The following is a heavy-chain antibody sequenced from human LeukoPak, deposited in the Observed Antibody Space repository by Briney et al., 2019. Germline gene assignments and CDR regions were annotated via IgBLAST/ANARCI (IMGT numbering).Heavy chain of an antibody. CDR1: GGSISSYF. V-gene: IGHV4-4*07. CDR2: IYTSGST. CDR3: ARETRDSIGYYCDY. J-gene: IGHJ4*02. Sequence: SSETLSLTCTASGGSISSYFCNWIRQSAGKGLEWIGRIYTSGSTNYNPSLKSRVTMSVDTSKNQFSLKLSSVTAADTAVYYCARETRDSIGYYCDYWGQGTLVTVSS. D-gene: IGHD3-22*01.